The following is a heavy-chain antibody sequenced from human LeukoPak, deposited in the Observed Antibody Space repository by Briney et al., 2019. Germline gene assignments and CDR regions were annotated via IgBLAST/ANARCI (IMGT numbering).Heavy chain of an antibody. D-gene: IGHD3-16*02. CDR2: INPTGGST. J-gene: IGHJ4*02. CDR3: ARVGQDYVWGSYRGYYFDY. V-gene: IGHV1-46*01. CDR1: GYTFTSYY. Sequence: ASVKVSCKASGYTFTSYYMHWVRQAPGQGLEWMGLINPTGGSTGYAQKFQGRVTMTRDMSTSTAYMELSSLRSEDTAVYYCARVGQDYVWGSYRGYYFDYWGQGTLVTVSS.